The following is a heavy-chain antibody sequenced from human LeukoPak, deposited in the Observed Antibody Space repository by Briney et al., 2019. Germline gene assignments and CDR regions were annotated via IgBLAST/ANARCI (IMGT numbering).Heavy chain of an antibody. V-gene: IGHV1-69*13. D-gene: IGHD6-19*01. CDR2: IIPIFGTA. CDR1: GGTFSSYA. CDR3: ARGDSVAEDAFDI. Sequence: GASVKVSCKASGGTFSSYAISWVRQAPGQGLEWMGGIIPIFGTANYAQKFQGRVTITADESTSTAYMELSRLRSDDTAVYYCARGDSVAEDAFDIWGQGTMVTVSS. J-gene: IGHJ3*02.